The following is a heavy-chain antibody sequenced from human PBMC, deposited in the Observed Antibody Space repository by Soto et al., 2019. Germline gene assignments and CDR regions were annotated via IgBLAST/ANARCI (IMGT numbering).Heavy chain of an antibody. CDR2: IRSKAYGGTT. CDR3: TRSSSSWFYYYYGMDV. V-gene: IGHV3-49*04. Sequence: GGSLRLSCTASGFTFGDYAMSWVRQAPGKGLEWVGFIRSKAYGGTTEYAASVKGRFTISRDDSKSIAYLQMNSLKTEDTAVYYCTRSSSSWFYYYYGMDVWGQGTTVTGSS. D-gene: IGHD6-13*01. CDR1: GFTFGDYA. J-gene: IGHJ6*02.